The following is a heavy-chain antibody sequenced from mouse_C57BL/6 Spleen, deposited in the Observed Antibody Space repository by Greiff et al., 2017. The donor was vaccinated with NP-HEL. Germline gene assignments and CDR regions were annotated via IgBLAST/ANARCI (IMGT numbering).Heavy chain of an antibody. CDR3: ARETYYGSSYRYWYFDV. CDR1: GYSITSGYY. V-gene: IGHV3-6*01. D-gene: IGHD1-1*01. Sequence: VQLQQSGPGLVKPSQSLSLTCSVTGYSITSGYYWNWIRQFPGNKLEWMGYISYDGSNNYNPSLKNRISITRDTSKNQFFLKLNSVTTEDTATYYCARETYYGSSYRYWYFDVWGTGTTVTVSS. J-gene: IGHJ1*03. CDR2: ISYDGSN.